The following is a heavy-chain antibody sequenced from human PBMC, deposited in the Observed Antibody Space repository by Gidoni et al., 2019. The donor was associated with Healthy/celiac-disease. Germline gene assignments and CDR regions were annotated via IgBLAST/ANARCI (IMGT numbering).Heavy chain of an antibody. D-gene: IGHD3-22*01. Sequence: QVQLQESGPGLVKPSGTLSLTCAVSGGSISSSNWWSWVRQPPGKGLEWIGEIYHSWSTNYNPSLKSRVTISVDKSKNQFSLKLSSVTAADTAVYYCAKDIAYVDYYDSSGYGYWGQGTLVTVSS. V-gene: IGHV4-4*02. CDR3: AKDIAYVDYYDSSGYGY. CDR1: GGSISSSNW. J-gene: IGHJ4*02. CDR2: IYHSWST.